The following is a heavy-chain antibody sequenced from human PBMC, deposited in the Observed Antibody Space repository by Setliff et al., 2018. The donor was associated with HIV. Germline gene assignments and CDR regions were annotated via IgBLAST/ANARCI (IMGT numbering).Heavy chain of an antibody. D-gene: IGHD6-19*01. V-gene: IGHV3-23*01. CDR1: GFTFSSYV. Sequence: LSCGASGFTFSSYVMSWVRQAPGKGLEWVSGISGSGGSTFYEDSVKGRFIISRDNSNNMLHLQMNSLRVEDTAIYYCARSSQWLVGGYFHHWGQGTLVTVSS. J-gene: IGHJ1*01. CDR3: ARSSQWLVGGYFHH. CDR2: ISGSGGST.